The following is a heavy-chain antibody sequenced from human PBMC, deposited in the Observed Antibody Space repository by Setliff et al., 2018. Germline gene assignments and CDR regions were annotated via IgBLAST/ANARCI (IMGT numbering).Heavy chain of an antibody. J-gene: IGHJ3*01. CDR2: IYHSGSA. Sequence: SETLSLTCTVSGDSISSGDYFWSWIRQPPGKGLEWIAYIYHSGSAYYNPSLKSRVTMSVDTSKSQFSLHLTSVTAADTAVYYCAREVGTSTSSDAFDVWGQGMMVTVSS. CDR3: AREVGTSTSSDAFDV. CDR1: GDSISSGDYF. D-gene: IGHD1-26*01. V-gene: IGHV4-30-4*08.